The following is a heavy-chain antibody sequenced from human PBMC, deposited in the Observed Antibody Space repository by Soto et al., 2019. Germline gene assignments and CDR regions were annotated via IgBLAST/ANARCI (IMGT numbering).Heavy chain of an antibody. V-gene: IGHV1-18*04. CDR2: ISAYNGNT. CDR3: ARDYPMGGYGMDV. Sequence: VASVKVSCKGSCYTFTSYSISWFLQSPGQGLEWMGWISAYNGNTNYAQKLQGRVTMTTDTSTSTAYMELRSLRSDDTAVYYCARDYPMGGYGMDVWGQGTTVTVSS. J-gene: IGHJ6*02. D-gene: IGHD3-10*01. CDR1: CYTFTSYS.